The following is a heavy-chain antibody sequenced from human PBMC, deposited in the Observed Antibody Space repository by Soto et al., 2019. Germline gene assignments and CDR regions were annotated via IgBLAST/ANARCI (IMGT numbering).Heavy chain of an antibody. Sequence: SLKISCKGSGYSFTSYWIGWVRQMPGKGLELMGLIFPGDSDTRYSPSFQAQVTISADTSISTAYLQWSSLKASDTAMYYCARVSTTASDYYYGMDVWGEGTTVTVLL. CDR3: ARVSTTASDYYYGMDV. CDR1: GYSFTSYW. CDR2: IFPGDSDT. J-gene: IGHJ6*04. D-gene: IGHD4-17*01. V-gene: IGHV5-51*01.